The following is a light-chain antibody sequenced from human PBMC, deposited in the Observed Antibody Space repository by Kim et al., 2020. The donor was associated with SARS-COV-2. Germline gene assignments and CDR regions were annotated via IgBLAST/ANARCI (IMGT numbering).Light chain of an antibody. CDR1: ELGNKY. CDR3: QTWDSSTGV. V-gene: IGLV3-1*01. J-gene: IGLJ3*02. CDR2: HDT. Sequence: SYELTQPLSLSVSPGQTATITCSGGELGNKYVSWYQQKAGQSPVLVIYHDTRRPSGIPARFSGSNSGNTATLTISGTQALDEADYYCQTWDSSTGVFGGGTQLTVL.